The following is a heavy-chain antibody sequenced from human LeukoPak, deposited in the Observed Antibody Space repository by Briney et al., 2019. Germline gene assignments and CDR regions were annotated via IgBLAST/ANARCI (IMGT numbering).Heavy chain of an antibody. CDR3: ARRASKVRGVIITVFDY. V-gene: IGHV4-34*01. J-gene: IGHJ4*02. CDR2: INHSGST. CDR1: RGSFSGYY. D-gene: IGHD3-10*01. Sequence: SETLSLTCAVYRGSFSGYYWSWIRQPPGKGLEWIGEINHSGSTNYNPSLKSRVTISVDTSKNQFSLKLSSVTAADTAVYYCARRASKVRGVIITVFDYWGQGTLVTVSS.